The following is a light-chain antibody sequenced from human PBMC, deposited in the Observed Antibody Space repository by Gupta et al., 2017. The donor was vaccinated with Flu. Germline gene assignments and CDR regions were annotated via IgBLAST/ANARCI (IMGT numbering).Light chain of an antibody. CDR1: QRVNIY. CDR2: DAS. J-gene: IGKJ2*01. V-gene: IGKV3-11*02. Sequence: EIVFTQCPATLSLSPGDRAILSCRASQRVNIYLVWYKQKPGQPPRLLMFDASKRAAGIPDRFSGSGGARDVTLTISTREQEDFAVSYCQQHSGLPMYTFGQGTKLE. CDR3: QQHSGLPMYT.